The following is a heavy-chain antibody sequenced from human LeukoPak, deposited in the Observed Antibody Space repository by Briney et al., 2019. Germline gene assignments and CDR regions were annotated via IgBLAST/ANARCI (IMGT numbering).Heavy chain of an antibody. CDR1: GFTISTFW. CDR3: ARGSGWVDY. CDR2: IKRDRSEK. V-gene: IGHV3-7*04. Sequence: PGGSLSLYCAVSGFTISTFWRSWVRQAPGKGLEWVSNIKRDRSEKYYVESVKGRFIDSRDNAKNSLYLQMNSLRVEDTAVYYCARGSGWVDYWGQGTLVTVSS. J-gene: IGHJ4*02. D-gene: IGHD6-19*01.